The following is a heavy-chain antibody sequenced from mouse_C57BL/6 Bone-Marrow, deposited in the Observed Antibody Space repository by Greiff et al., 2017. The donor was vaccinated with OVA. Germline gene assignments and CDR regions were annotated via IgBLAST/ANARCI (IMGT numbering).Heavy chain of an antibody. CDR3: TRGASQANPWLAY. CDR2: ISRGGDYI. CDR1: GFTFSSYA. Sequence: DVHLVESGAGLVKPGGSLKLSCAASGFTFSSYAMSWVRQTPEKRLEWVAYISRGGDYIYYADTLKGRFTITTDNTRNTLYLQMSSLKSEDTAMYYCTRGASQANPWLAYWGQGTLVTVSA. J-gene: IGHJ3*01. D-gene: IGHD3-2*02. V-gene: IGHV5-9-1*02.